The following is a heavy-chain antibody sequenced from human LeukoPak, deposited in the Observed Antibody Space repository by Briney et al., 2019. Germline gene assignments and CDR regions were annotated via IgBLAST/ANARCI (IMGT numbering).Heavy chain of an antibody. D-gene: IGHD6-6*01. CDR1: GFTFSSYS. CDR3: ARDHASPKDAFDI. J-gene: IGHJ3*02. Sequence: GGSLRLSCAASGFTFSSYSMNWARQAPGKGLEWVSYISSSSSTIYYADSVKGRFTISRDNAKNSLYLQMNSLRAEDTAVYYCARDHASPKDAFDIWGQGTMVTVSS. V-gene: IGHV3-48*01. CDR2: ISSSSSTI.